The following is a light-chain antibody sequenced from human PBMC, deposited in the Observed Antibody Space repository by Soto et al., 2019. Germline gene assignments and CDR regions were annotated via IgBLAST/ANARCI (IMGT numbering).Light chain of an antibody. Sequence: DIQMTQSPSSLSASVGDRVTITCRASQSISSYLNWYQQKPGKAPKLLIYAASSLQSGVPSRFSGSGSGTHFTLTISSLQPEDFATYHCQQSYNPPLTFGGGTKVDI. CDR3: QQSYNPPLT. CDR2: AAS. V-gene: IGKV1-39*01. J-gene: IGKJ4*01. CDR1: QSISSY.